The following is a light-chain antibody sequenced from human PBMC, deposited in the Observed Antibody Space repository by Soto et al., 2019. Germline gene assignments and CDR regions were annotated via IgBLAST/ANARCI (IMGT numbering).Light chain of an antibody. CDR3: CSYAGNSLWV. V-gene: IGLV2-11*01. CDR1: SSDVGGYNY. Sequence: QTALTQPRSVSGSPGQSVTISCTGTSSDVGGYNYVSWYQQHPGKAPKLMIYDVSKWPSGVPDRFSGSKSGNTASLTISGLQAEDEADYYCCSYAGNSLWVFGGGTKVTLL. J-gene: IGLJ3*02. CDR2: DVS.